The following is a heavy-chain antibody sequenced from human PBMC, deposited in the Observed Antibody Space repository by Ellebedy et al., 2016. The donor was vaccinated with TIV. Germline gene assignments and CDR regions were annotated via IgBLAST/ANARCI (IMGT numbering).Heavy chain of an antibody. Sequence: GESLKISCVASGFSFRSYWMCWGRQAPGKGLEWVANIYHDGSKQYYVDSVKGRFTISRDNANKSLFLQMNSLRGEDTAVDYCARRGSYGDYAVQINSWFDRWGRGTLVTVSS. D-gene: IGHD4-17*01. CDR1: GFSFRSYW. V-gene: IGHV3-7*01. CDR2: IYHDGSKQ. J-gene: IGHJ5*02. CDR3: ARRGSYGDYAVQINSWFDR.